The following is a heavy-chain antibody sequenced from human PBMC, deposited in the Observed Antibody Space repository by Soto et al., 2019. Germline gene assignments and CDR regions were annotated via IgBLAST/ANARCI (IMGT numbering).Heavy chain of an antibody. V-gene: IGHV3-11*01. CDR1: GFTFSDYY. Sequence: GGSLRLSCAASGFTFSDYYMSWIRQVPAKGLEWVSYISSSGSTIYYADSVKGRFTISRDNAKNSLYLQMNSLRAEDTAVYYCARFMVWGYDSAFDIWGQGTMVTVSS. CDR3: ARFMVWGYDSAFDI. CDR2: ISSSGSTI. D-gene: IGHD5-12*01. J-gene: IGHJ3*02.